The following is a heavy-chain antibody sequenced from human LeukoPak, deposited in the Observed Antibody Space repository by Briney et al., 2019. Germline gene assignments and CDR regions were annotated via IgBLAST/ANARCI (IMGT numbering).Heavy chain of an antibody. Sequence: SETLSLTCTVSGGSFSSSTYYWSWIRQPPGKGLEWIGEINHSGSTNYNPSLKSRVTISVDTSKNQFSLKLSSVTAADTAVYYCARARAYYYDSSGYYSTVQIDYWGQGTLVTVSS. V-gene: IGHV4-39*07. CDR2: INHSGST. CDR1: GGSFSSSTYY. J-gene: IGHJ4*02. D-gene: IGHD3-22*01. CDR3: ARARAYYYDSSGYYSTVQIDY.